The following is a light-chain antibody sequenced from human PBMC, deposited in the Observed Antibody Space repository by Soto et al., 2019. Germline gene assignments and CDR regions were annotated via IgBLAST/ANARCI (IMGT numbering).Light chain of an antibody. CDR3: QHYNSYSEA. V-gene: IGKV3-20*01. CDR1: QSVSSSY. CDR2: GAS. Sequence: EIVLTQSPGTLSLSPGERATLSCRASQSVSSSYLAWYQKKPGQAPRLLIYGASSRATGIPDRFSGSGSGTDFNLTISRLETDDFATYYCQHYNSYSEAFGQGTKVDIK. J-gene: IGKJ1*01.